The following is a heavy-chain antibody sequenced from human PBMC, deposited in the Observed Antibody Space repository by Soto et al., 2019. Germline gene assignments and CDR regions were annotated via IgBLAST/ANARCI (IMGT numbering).Heavy chain of an antibody. CDR2: ISSSGSTI. CDR1: GFTFSDYY. J-gene: IGHJ4*02. CDR3: AREPDYYDILTGTLDY. Sequence: GGSLRLSCAASGFTFSDYYMSWIRQAPGKGLEWVSYISSSGSTIYYADSVKGRFTISRDNAKNSLYLQMNSLRAEDTAVYYCAREPDYYDILTGTLDYWGQGTLVTVSS. D-gene: IGHD3-9*01. V-gene: IGHV3-11*01.